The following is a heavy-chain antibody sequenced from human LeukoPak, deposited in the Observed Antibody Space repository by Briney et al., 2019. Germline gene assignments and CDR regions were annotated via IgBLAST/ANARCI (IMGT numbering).Heavy chain of an antibody. CDR2: ANSDESRI. CDR1: GFIFSTYW. V-gene: IGHV3-74*03. CDR3: ARDPWGVTSIDS. Sequence: SGGSLRLSCAGSGFIFSTYWMHWVRHVPGRGLVWVSRANSDESRITYADSVKGRFTISRDNAKNTLYLQMNSLRVEDTAVYYCARDPWGVTSIDSWGQGTLVTVSS. D-gene: IGHD2-21*02. J-gene: IGHJ4*02.